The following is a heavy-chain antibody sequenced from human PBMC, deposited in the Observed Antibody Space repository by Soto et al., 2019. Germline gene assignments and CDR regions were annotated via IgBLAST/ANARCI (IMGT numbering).Heavy chain of an antibody. J-gene: IGHJ4*02. CDR1: GYTFTSYA. Sequence: ASVKVSCNASGYTFTSYAMLWVRHAPGQRLEGMGWIIAGNGNTKYSQNFQSRVTITRDTSASTAYMELSSLRSEDTAAYYCARVVVNGYDDHPDYWGQGTLVTVSS. CDR3: ARVVVNGYDDHPDY. D-gene: IGHD5-12*01. CDR2: IIAGNGNT. V-gene: IGHV1-3*01.